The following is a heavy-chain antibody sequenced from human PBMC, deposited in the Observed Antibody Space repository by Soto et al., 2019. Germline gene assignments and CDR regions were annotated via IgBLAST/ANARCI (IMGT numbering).Heavy chain of an antibody. CDR3: ARGDPRFRYYYGMDV. CDR2: IWYDGSNK. V-gene: IGHV3-33*01. CDR1: GFTFSSYG. J-gene: IGHJ6*02. Sequence: QVQLVESGGGVVQPGRSLRLSCAASGFTFSSYGMHWVRQAPGKGLEWVAVIWYDGSNKYYADSVKGRFTISRDNSKNTLYLQMNSLRAEDTAVYYCARGDPRFRYYYGMDVWGQGTTVTVSS.